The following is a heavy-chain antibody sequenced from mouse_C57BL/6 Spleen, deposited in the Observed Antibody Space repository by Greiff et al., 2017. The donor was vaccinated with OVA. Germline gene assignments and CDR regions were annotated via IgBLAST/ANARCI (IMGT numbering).Heavy chain of an antibody. D-gene: IGHD1-1*01. Sequence: DVMLVESGGGLVQPKGSLKLSCAASGFSFNTYAMNWVRQAPGKGLEWVARIRSKSNNYATYYADSVKDRFTISRDDSESMLYLQMNNLKTEDTAMYYCVGGTTVALDYWGQGTTLTVSS. V-gene: IGHV10-1*01. CDR3: VGGTTVALDY. CDR1: GFSFNTYA. J-gene: IGHJ2*01. CDR2: IRSKSNNYAT.